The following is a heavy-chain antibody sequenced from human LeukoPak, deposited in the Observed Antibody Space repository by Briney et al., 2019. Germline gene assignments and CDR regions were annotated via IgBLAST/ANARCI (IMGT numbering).Heavy chain of an antibody. J-gene: IGHJ3*02. D-gene: IGHD2-15*01. V-gene: IGHV3-9*01. CDR3: ARDSVSCSGGSCYSFGAFDI. CDR1: GFTFDDYA. Sequence: GGSLRLSCAASGFTFDDYAMHWVRQAPGKGLEWVSGISWNSGSIGYADSVKGRFTISRDNAKNSLYLQMNSLRAEDTAVYYCARDSVSCSGGSCYSFGAFDIWGQGTMVTVSS. CDR2: ISWNSGSI.